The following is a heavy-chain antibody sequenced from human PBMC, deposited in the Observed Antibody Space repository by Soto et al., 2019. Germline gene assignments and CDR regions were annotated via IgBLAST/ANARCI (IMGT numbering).Heavy chain of an antibody. D-gene: IGHD2-2*01. J-gene: IGHJ6*02. Sequence: GESLKISCKGSGYRFPSYWIAWVRQTPGKGLEWMGIIYPGDSDTIYNPSFQGQVTFSADESTSTAYLHWSSLKASDTAIYYCARQGSNGAYYYYGMDVWGQGTTVTVSS. CDR1: GYRFPSYW. V-gene: IGHV5-51*01. CDR2: IYPGDSDT. CDR3: ARQGSNGAYYYYGMDV.